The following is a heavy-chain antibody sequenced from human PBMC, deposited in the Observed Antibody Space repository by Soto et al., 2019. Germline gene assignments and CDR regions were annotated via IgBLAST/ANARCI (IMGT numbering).Heavy chain of an antibody. CDR3: ASTAHSSGWYSGGFDY. Sequence: QVQLQESGPGLVKPSETLSLTCTVSGGSFSSYYWSWIRQPPGMGLEWIGYIYYSGSTNYNPSLKSRVTISVDTSKNQFSLKLSSVTAADTAVYYCASTAHSSGWYSGGFDYWGQGTLVTVSS. CDR1: GGSFSSYY. CDR2: IYYSGST. D-gene: IGHD6-19*01. J-gene: IGHJ4*02. V-gene: IGHV4-59*01.